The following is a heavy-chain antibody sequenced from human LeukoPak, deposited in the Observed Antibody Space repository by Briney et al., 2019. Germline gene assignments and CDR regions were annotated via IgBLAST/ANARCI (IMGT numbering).Heavy chain of an antibody. Sequence: ASVKVSCKTSGYTFTDYYMHWVRQAPGQGLEWMGWINPDSGDTNYAHNFQGRVTMTRDTSISTAYMELSRLRSDDTAVYYCARVCNIGYENWFDPWGQGTLVAVSS. CDR3: ARVCNIGYENWFDP. D-gene: IGHD5-12*01. J-gene: IGHJ5*02. CDR2: INPDSGDT. V-gene: IGHV1-2*02. CDR1: GYTFTDYY.